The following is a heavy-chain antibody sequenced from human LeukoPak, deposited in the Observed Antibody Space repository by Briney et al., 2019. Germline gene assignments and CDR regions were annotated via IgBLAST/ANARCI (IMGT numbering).Heavy chain of an antibody. V-gene: IGHV1-2*02. J-gene: IGHJ4*02. CDR3: ARAIRGYDLYQGYYLDY. CDR1: GYTFTGYY. Sequence: ASVKVSCKASGYTFTGYYMHWVRQAPGQGLEWMGWINPNSGGTNYAQKFQGRVTMTRDTSISTAYMELSRLRSDDTAVYYCARAIRGYDLYQGYYLDYWGQGTLVTVSS. CDR2: INPNSGGT. D-gene: IGHD5-12*01.